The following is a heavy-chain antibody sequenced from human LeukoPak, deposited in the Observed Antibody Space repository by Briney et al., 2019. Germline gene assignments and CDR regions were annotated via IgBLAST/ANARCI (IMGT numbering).Heavy chain of an antibody. D-gene: IGHD2-2*01. CDR1: GFAFSTYW. J-gene: IGHJ4*02. Sequence: PGGSLRLSCAASGFAFSTYWMSWVRQAPGKGLEWVVNIKLDGRENYYVDSVTGRFIISRDNAKNSLYLQMNSLRAEDTAAYYCARLGCSSTSCQFYSDHWGQGTLVTVSS. CDR2: IKLDGREN. V-gene: IGHV3-7*01. CDR3: ARLGCSSTSCQFYSDH.